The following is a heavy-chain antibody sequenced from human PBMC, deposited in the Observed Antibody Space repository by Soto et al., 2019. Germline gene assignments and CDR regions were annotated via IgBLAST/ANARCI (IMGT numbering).Heavy chain of an antibody. CDR1: GGSISSSSYY. V-gene: IGHV4-39*01. CDR3: ARAPNCGYYYYYGMDV. CDR2: IYYSGST. D-gene: IGHD2-21*01. J-gene: IGHJ6*02. Sequence: SETLSLTCTVSGGSISSSSYYWGWIRQPPGKGLEWIGSIYYSGSTYYNPSLKSRVTISVDTSKNQFSLKLSSVTAADTPVYYCARAPNCGYYYYYGMDVWGQGTTVTVSS.